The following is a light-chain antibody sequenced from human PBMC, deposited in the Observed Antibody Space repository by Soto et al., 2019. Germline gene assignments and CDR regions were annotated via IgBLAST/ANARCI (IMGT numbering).Light chain of an antibody. CDR1: SSNIGSNY. J-gene: IGLJ1*01. CDR2: RNN. CDR3: AAWDDSRSGFYV. V-gene: IGLV1-47*01. Sequence: QSVLTQPPSASGTPGQRVTISCSGSSSNIGSNYVYWYQQLPGTAPKLLIYRNNQRPSGVPDRFSGSKYGTSASLAISGLRYEDEADYYCAAWDDSRSGFYVFGTGTKLTVL.